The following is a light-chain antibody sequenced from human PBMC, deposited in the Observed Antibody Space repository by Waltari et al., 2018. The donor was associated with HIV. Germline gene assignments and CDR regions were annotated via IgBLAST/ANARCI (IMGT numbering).Light chain of an antibody. Sequence: QSALTQPASVSGSPGQSITISCTGTSSDVGGYNYVSWYQQHPGKVPKLLIYEVTNRPSGVSHRFSASKSGNKASLTISGLQAEDEAVYYCSSATSRKLYVFGTGTKVTVL. CDR1: SSDVGGYNY. J-gene: IGLJ1*01. CDR3: SSATSRKLYV. V-gene: IGLV2-14*01. CDR2: EVT.